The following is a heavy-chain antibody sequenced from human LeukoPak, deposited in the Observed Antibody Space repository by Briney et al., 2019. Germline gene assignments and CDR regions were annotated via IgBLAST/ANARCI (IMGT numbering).Heavy chain of an antibody. D-gene: IGHD3-22*01. Sequence: PSETLSLTCTVSGGSISSYYWSWIRQPPGKGLEWIGYIYYSGSTNYNPSLKSRVTISVDASKNQFSLKLSSVTAADTAVYYCARGKRYYYDSSGYYYGSGLSFDYWGQGTLVTVSS. CDR3: ARGKRYYYDSSGYYYGSGLSFDY. J-gene: IGHJ4*02. CDR1: GGSISSYY. V-gene: IGHV4-59*01. CDR2: IYYSGST.